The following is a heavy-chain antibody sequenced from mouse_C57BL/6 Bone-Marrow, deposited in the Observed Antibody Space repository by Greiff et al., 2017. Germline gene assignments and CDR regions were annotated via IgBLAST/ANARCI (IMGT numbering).Heavy chain of an antibody. J-gene: IGHJ3*01. Sequence: QVQLQQSGPGLVQPSQSLSITCTVSGFSLTSYGVHWVRQSPGKGLEWLGVIWSGGSTDYNAAFISRLSISKDNSKSQVFFKMNSLQAYDTAIYYCASYSNYGWFAYWGQGTLVTVSA. CDR2: IWSGGST. CDR3: ASYSNYGWFAY. D-gene: IGHD2-5*01. V-gene: IGHV2-2*01. CDR1: GFSLTSYG.